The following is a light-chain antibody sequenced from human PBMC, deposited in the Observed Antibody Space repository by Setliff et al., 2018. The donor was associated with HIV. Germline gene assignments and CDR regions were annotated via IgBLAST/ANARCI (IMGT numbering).Light chain of an antibody. V-gene: IGLV2-11*01. CDR2: DVS. J-gene: IGLJ1*01. CDR1: NSDVGRYNY. CDR3: CSYAGSYTYV. Sequence: QPALAQPRSVSGSPGQSVTISCTGTNSDVGRYNYVSWYQQHPGKAPKLMIYDVSKRPSGVPDRFSGSKSGNTASLTISGLQAEDEADFYCCSYAGSYTYVFGTGTKVTVL.